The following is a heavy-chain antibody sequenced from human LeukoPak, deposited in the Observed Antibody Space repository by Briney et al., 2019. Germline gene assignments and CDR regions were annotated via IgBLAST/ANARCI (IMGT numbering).Heavy chain of an antibody. CDR1: GFTFSSYG. Sequence: QTGGSLRLSCAASGFTFSSYGMHWVRQAPGKGLEWVAVISYDGSNKYYADSVKGRFTISRDNSKNTLYLQMNRLRAEDTAVYYCAKGSLLWFGELLVDLDYWGQGTLLTVSS. D-gene: IGHD3-10*01. CDR2: ISYDGSNK. V-gene: IGHV3-30*18. CDR3: AKGSLLWFGELLVDLDY. J-gene: IGHJ4*02.